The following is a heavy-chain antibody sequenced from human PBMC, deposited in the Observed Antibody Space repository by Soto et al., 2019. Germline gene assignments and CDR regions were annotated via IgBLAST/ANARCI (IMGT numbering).Heavy chain of an antibody. CDR3: AREPQTEGGP. CDR2: IILILGTT. Sequence: QVQLLQSGAEVKKPGSSVKVSCKATGGTISSYALSWVRQAPGQGLEWMGGIILILGTTNYTQKFQGRVTITADESTGTSDVYLSSRKYEDTAVYYCAREPQTEGGPWGQGTLVIVSS. J-gene: IGHJ5*02. D-gene: IGHD3-16*01. CDR1: GGTISSYA. V-gene: IGHV1-69*01.